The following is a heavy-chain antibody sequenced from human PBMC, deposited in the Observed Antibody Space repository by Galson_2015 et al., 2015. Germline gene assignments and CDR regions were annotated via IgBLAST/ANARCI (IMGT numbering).Heavy chain of an antibody. D-gene: IGHD6-19*01. CDR3: LKGGWGTTFDS. CDR2: ISGSGLDWVLSISGSGATT. CDR1: GFTFSRSA. Sequence: SLRLSCAASGFTFSRSAMTWVRQAPGRRLERVSSISGSGLDWVLSISGSGATTYYTDSVKGRFTISRDNSKNTLYLQVSSLRADDTAVYYCLKGGWGTTFDSWGQGTLVTVSS. J-gene: IGHJ4*02. V-gene: IGHV3-23*01.